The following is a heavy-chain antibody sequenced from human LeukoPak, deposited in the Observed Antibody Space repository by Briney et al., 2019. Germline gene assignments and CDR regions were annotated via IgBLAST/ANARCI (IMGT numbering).Heavy chain of an antibody. J-gene: IGHJ4*02. Sequence: GASVKVSCKASGGTFSSYAISWVRQAPGQGLEWMGGIIPIFGTANYAQKFQGRVTITADESTSTAYMELSSLSSEDTAVYYCASRIAADFDYWGQGTLVTVSS. CDR1: GGTFSSYA. CDR3: ASRIAADFDY. V-gene: IGHV1-69*13. CDR2: IIPIFGTA. D-gene: IGHD6-13*01.